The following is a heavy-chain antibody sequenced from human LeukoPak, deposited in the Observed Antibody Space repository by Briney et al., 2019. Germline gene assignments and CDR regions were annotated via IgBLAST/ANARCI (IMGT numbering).Heavy chain of an antibody. D-gene: IGHD1-14*01. CDR1: GYTFTGYY. J-gene: IGHJ4*02. CDR3: AKATGYLL. Sequence: ASVKVSCKASGYTFTGYYMHWVRQAPGQGLQWMGWINPNGGDTNYAQKFQGRVTMTRDTSISTVYMELSRLRSDDTAVYYCAKATGYLLWGQGTLVTVSS. V-gene: IGHV1-2*02. CDR2: INPNGGDT.